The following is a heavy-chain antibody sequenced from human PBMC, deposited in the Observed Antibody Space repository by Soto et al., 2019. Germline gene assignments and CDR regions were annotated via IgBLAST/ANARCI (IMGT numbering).Heavy chain of an antibody. Sequence: QLQLQESGPGLVKPSETLSLTCTVSGGSISSSSYYWGWIRQPPGKGLEWIGSIYYSGSTYYNPSLKSRVTISVDTSKNQFSLKLSSVTAADTAVYYCARQSSSWTYYYYYKDVWGKGTTVTVSS. D-gene: IGHD6-13*01. CDR1: GGSISSSSYY. J-gene: IGHJ6*03. V-gene: IGHV4-39*01. CDR2: IYYSGST. CDR3: ARQSSSWTYYYYYKDV.